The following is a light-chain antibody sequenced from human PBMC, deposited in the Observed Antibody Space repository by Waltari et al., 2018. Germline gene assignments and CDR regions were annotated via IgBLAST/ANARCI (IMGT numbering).Light chain of an antibody. V-gene: IGKV3-11*01. CDR3: QQRSNWPPT. CDR1: QDVVTY. J-gene: IGKJ5*01. CDR2: DAS. Sequence: VLTQSQATLSLSPGERATLSCRASQDVVTYLAWYQQGPGQAPRLLIYDASTRATGIPARFSGSGSGTDFTLTIDSLDPEDSAVYFCQQRSNWPPTFGQGTRLEIK.